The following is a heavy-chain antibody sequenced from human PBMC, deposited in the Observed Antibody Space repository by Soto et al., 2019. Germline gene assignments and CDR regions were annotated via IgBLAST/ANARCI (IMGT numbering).Heavy chain of an antibody. CDR1: GFTFGSSW. CDR2: INSDGSST. D-gene: IGHD3-10*01. J-gene: IGHJ4*02. Sequence: GGSLRLSCAASGFTFGSSWMHWVRQAPGKGLVWVSRINSDGSSTYYADSVKGRFTISRDNAKNTLYLQMNSLRAEDTAVYYCATDFYGSNEYWGQGTLVTVSS. CDR3: ATDFYGSNEY. V-gene: IGHV3-74*01.